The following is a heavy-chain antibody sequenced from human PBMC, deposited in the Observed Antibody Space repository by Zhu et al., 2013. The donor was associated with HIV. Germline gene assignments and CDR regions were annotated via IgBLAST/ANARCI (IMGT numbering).Heavy chain of an antibody. J-gene: IGHJ4*02. Sequence: QVQLVQSGAEVKKPGSSVKVSCKASGGTFSSYAISWVRQAPGQGLEWMGGIIPIFGTANYAQKFQGRVTITADKSTSTAYMELSSLRSEDTAVYYCARGGGEQWLQNRGGFDYWGQGTLGHRLL. CDR2: IIPIFGTA. CDR1: GGTFSSYA. V-gene: IGHV1-69*06. CDR3: ARGGGEQWLQNRGGFDY. D-gene: IGHD6-19*01.